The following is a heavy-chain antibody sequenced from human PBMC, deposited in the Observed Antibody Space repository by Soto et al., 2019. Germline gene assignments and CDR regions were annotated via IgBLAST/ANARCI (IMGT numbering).Heavy chain of an antibody. CDR2: IYYSGST. D-gene: IGHD3-3*01. CDR1: GGSISNYY. CDR3: ARGASLTIFGVVHFDY. J-gene: IGHJ4*02. Sequence: SETLSLTCTVSGGSISNYYWTYIRQPPGKGLEWIGYIYYSGSTNYNPSLKSRVTISLDTSRNQFSLKLSSVTAADTAMYYCARGASLTIFGVVHFDYWGQGALVTVSS. V-gene: IGHV4-59*01.